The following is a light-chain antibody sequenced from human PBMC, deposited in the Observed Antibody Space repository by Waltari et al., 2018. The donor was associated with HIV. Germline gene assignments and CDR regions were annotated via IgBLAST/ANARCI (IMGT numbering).Light chain of an antibody. CDR3: QSYDTTLDSRV. Sequence: LTQPPSVSGAPGQDVTITSSPSVSDFGANVDVHWYVHSPGTAPRLLIYGERLRSSWFPDRCSGSKSDYVASRPICGLQVPDEAVDFCQSYDTTLDSRVFGGGTRLTVL. J-gene: IGLJ3*02. CDR2: GER. CDR1: VSDFGANVD. V-gene: IGLV1-40*01.